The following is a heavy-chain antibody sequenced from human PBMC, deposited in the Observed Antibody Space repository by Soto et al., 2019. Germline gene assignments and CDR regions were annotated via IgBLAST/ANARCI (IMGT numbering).Heavy chain of an antibody. CDR2: MNPNSGNT. J-gene: IGHJ4*02. D-gene: IGHD6-13*01. Sequence: ASVKVSCKASGYTFTSYDINWVRQATGQGLEWMGWMNPNSGNTGYAQKFQGRVTMTRNTSISTAYMGLSSLRSEDTAVYYCARVVRAIAAAGPMYYFDYWGQGTLVTVSS. CDR1: GYTFTSYD. CDR3: ARVVRAIAAAGPMYYFDY. V-gene: IGHV1-8*01.